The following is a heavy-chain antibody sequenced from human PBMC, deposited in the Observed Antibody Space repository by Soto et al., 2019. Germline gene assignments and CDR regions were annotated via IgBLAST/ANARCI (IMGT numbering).Heavy chain of an antibody. D-gene: IGHD3-3*01. J-gene: IGHJ4*02. V-gene: IGHV1-18*04. CDR3: ASIFGVVIHGVYYFDY. CDR2: ISAYNGNT. CDR1: GYTFTSYG. Sequence: QVPLVQSGAEVKKPGASVKVSCKASGYTFTSYGISWVRQAPGQGLEWMGWISAYNGNTNYAQKLQGRVTMTTDTSASTAYMELRSLRSDDTAVYYCASIFGVVIHGVYYFDYWGQRTLVTVSS.